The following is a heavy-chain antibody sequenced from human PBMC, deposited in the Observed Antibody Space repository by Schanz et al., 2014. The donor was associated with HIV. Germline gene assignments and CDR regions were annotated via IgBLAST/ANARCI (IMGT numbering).Heavy chain of an antibody. CDR3: AREYYSRNWNWFDP. CDR1: GFTFSYYG. D-gene: IGHD6-13*01. V-gene: IGHV3-33*08. CDR2: IWYDGSNK. Sequence: QVQLVESGGGVVQPGRSLRLSCAASGFTFSYYGMHWVRQAPGKGLEWVAVIWYDGSNKYYADSVKGRFTISRDNSKNTLYLQMNSLRAEDTAVYYCAREYYSRNWNWFDPWGQGTLVTVSS. J-gene: IGHJ5*02.